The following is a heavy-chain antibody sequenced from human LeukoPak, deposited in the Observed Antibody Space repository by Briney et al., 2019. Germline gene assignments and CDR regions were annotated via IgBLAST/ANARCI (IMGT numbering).Heavy chain of an antibody. CDR2: FDPEDGET. CDR1: GCTFTSYH. Sequence: GVSVKVSCKASGCTFTSYHMHWVRQAPGKGLEWMGGFDPEDGETIYAQKFQGRVTMTEDTSTDTAYMELSSLRSEDTAVYYCATLWFGEHWGQGTLVTVSS. V-gene: IGHV1-24*01. CDR3: ATLWFGEH. D-gene: IGHD3-10*01. J-gene: IGHJ1*01.